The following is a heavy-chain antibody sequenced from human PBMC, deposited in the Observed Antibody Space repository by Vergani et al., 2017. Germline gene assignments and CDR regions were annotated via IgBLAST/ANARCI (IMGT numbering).Heavy chain of an antibody. CDR3: ARAVTGDPYDY. V-gene: IGHV1-2*04. J-gene: IGHJ4*02. CDR2: INPNSGGT. Sequence: QVQLVQSGAEVKKPGASVKVSCKASGYTFTGYYMHWVRQAPGQGLEWRGWINPNSGGTNYAQKFQGWGTMTRATSISTADMERSRLRSDDTAVYYCARAVTGDPYDYWGQGTLVTVSS. CDR1: GYTFTGYY. D-gene: IGHD7-27*01.